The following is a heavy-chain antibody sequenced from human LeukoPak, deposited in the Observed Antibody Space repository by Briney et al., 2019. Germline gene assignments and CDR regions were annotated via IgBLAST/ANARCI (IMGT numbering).Heavy chain of an antibody. V-gene: IGHV1-69*05. CDR1: GGTFSNYA. J-gene: IGHJ4*02. CDR3: ATRIHYGDYIFDY. CDR2: IIPIFGTA. Sequence: ASVKVSCKASGGTFSNYAISWVRQAPGQGLEWMGGIIPIFGTANYAQKFRGRVTMTRDMSTSTVYMELSSLRSEDTAVYYCATRIHYGDYIFDYWGQGTLVTVSS. D-gene: IGHD4-17*01.